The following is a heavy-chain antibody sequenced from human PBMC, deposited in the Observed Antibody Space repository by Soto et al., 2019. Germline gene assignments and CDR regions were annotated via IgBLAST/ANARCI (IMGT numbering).Heavy chain of an antibody. CDR1: GFTFSSYA. CDR3: ARGPNVMVATHRFDY. D-gene: IGHD5-12*01. Sequence: VGSLRLSCAASGFTFSSYAMHWVRQAPGKGLEWVAVISYDGSNKYYADSVKGRFTISRDNSKNTLYLQMNSLRAGDTAVYYCARGPNVMVATHRFDYWGQGTLVTVSS. J-gene: IGHJ4*02. CDR2: ISYDGSNK. V-gene: IGHV3-30-3*01.